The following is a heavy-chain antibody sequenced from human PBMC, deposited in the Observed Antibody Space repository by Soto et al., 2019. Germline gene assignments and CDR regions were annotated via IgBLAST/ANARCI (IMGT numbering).Heavy chain of an antibody. CDR2: IRGKSNNYAT. J-gene: IGHJ6*02. D-gene: IGHD4-17*01. CDR3: TGEDDYCDYHYYNGLDA. Sequence: EVQLVESGGGLVQPGGSLKLYCAASGFTFSGSAMHWVRQASGKGLEWVGRIRGKSNNYATSYGASVKGRFTISRDDSKNTAYLQMDSLKTEDTAIYYCTGEDDYCDYHYYNGLDAWGQGTTVTVSS. CDR1: GFTFSGSA. V-gene: IGHV3-73*02.